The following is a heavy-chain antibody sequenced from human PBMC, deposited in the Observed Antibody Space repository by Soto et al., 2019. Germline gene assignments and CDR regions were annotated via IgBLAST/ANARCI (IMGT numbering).Heavy chain of an antibody. CDR1: GYTFTSYD. CDR3: AREGVWGMDV. Sequence: QVQLVQSGAEGKKPGASVKVSCKASGYTFTSYDINWVRQATGQGLEWMGWMNPNSGNTGYAQTLQGTVTMTRTTSTSTAYMELSSLCSDDTAVHSCAREGVWGMDVWDHGTTVIVAS. V-gene: IGHV1-8*01. D-gene: IGHD3-16*01. J-gene: IGHJ6*02. CDR2: MNPNSGNT.